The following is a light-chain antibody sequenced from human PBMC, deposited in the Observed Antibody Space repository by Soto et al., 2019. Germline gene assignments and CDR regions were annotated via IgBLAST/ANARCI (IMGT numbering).Light chain of an antibody. J-gene: IGKJ1*01. Sequence: DIVMTQTPLSLSVTPGQPASISSKSSQSLLHSVSSSYLAWYQQKPGQAPRLLIYDASNRATGIPDRFSGSGSGTDFTLTISRLEPEDFAVYYCQQYGSSGTFGQGTKVDIK. CDR2: DAS. CDR1: QSLLHSVSSSY. V-gene: IGKV3-20*01. CDR3: QQYGSSGT.